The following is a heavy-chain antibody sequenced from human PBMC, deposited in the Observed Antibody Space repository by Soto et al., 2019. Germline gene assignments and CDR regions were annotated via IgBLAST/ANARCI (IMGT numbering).Heavy chain of an antibody. CDR1: GYSFTSYW. J-gene: IGHJ6*02. CDR3: ARHAGIGDYGCYYYGMDV. V-gene: IGHV5-51*01. CDR2: IYPGDSDT. Sequence: EVQLVQSGAEVKKPGESLKISCKGSGYSFTSYWIGWVRQMPGKGLEWMGIIYPGDSDTRYSPSFQGQVTISADKSIXTXXLQWSSLKASDTAMYYCARHAGIGDYGCYYYGMDVWGQGTTVTVSS. D-gene: IGHD4-17*01.